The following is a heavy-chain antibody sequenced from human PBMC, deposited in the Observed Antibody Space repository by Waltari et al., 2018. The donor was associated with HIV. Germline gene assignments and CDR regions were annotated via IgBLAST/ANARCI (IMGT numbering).Heavy chain of an antibody. J-gene: IGHJ4*02. CDR2: INHSGST. Sequence: QVQLQQWGAGLLKPSETLSLTCAVYGGSFSGYYWSWIRQPPGKGLEWIGEINHSGSTNYNPSLKGRVTISVDTSKNQFSLKLSAVTAADTAVYYCARSITIFGVVTGYFDYWGQGTLVTVSS. V-gene: IGHV4-34*01. CDR3: ARSITIFGVVTGYFDY. D-gene: IGHD3-3*01. CDR1: GGSFSGYY.